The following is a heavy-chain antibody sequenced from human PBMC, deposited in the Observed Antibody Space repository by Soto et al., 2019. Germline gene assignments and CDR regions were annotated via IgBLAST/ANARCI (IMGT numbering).Heavy chain of an antibody. CDR2: ISSSSSYI. CDR1: GFTFSSYS. CDR3: ARDLTDYDILTGR. J-gene: IGHJ4*02. Sequence: PGGSLRLSCAASGFTFSSYSMNWVRQAPGKGLEWVSSISSSSSYIYYADSVKGRFTISRDNAKNSLYLQMNSLRAEDTAVYYCARDLTDYDILTGRWGQGPLVTVSS. V-gene: IGHV3-21*01. D-gene: IGHD3-9*01.